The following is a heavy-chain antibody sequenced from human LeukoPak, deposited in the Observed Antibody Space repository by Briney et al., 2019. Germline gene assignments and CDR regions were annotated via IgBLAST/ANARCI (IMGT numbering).Heavy chain of an antibody. J-gene: IGHJ6*02. V-gene: IGHV3-30-3*01. CDR1: GFTFSSYA. D-gene: IGHD6-6*01. CDR2: ISYDGSNK. Sequence: PGGSLRLSCAASGFTFSSYAMHWVRQAPGKGLEWVAVISYDGSNKYYADSVKGRFTSCRDNLNNALYLQMNSVRTEDTAVYYCTKPWDRRSSSWYYYPMAVWGPGTTVIVSS. CDR3: TKPWDRRSSSWYYYPMAV.